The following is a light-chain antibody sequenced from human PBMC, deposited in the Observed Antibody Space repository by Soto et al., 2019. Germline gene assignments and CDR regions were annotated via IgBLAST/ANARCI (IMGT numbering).Light chain of an antibody. CDR2: DVS. V-gene: IGLV2-14*03. CDR1: SSDVGGYNY. J-gene: IGLJ1*01. CDR3: LSYTTSSTYV. Sequence: QSVLTQPASVSGSPGQSITIPCTGTSSDVGGYNYVSWYQQHPGIAPKVMIYDVSNRPSGVSNRFSGSKSGNTASLTISGLQAEDEADYYCLSYTTSSTYVFGTGTKVTVL.